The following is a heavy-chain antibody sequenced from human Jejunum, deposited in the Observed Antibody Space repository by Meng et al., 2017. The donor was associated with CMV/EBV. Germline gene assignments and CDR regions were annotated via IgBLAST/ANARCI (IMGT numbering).Heavy chain of an antibody. Sequence: YHWSGIRQPPGKGLEWIGFMSYSGSTNYNPSLKSRVTISVDTSKTQFSLKLSSVTAADTAVYYCARDCGGGSCYSGGFYYHGLDVWGQGTAVTVSS. CDR2: MSYSGST. J-gene: IGHJ6*02. D-gene: IGHD2-15*01. CDR3: ARDCGGGSCYSGGFYYHGLDV. CDR1: YH. V-gene: IGHV4-59*01.